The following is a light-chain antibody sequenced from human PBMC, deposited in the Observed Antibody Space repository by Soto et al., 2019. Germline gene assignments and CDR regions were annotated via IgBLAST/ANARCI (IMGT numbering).Light chain of an antibody. CDR1: SSDLGAYDY. CDR2: EVN. CDR3: SSYAGSNNLI. Sequence: QSVLTQPPSASGSPGQSVTISCTGTSSDLGAYDYVSWYQQHPGKAPKLMIFEVNKRPSGVPDRFSGSKSGNTASLTVTRLQAEDEADYYCSSYAGSNNLIFGGGTKLTVL. J-gene: IGLJ2*01. V-gene: IGLV2-8*01.